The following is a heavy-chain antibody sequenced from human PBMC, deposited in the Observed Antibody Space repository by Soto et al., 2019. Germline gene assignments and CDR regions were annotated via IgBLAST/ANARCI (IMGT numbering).Heavy chain of an antibody. J-gene: IGHJ3*02. CDR2: IYYSGST. CDR3: ARARLRAVYAFDI. Sequence: WTWIRQRPGKGLEWIGYIYYSGSTYYSTSLKSRLSISLDTSKNQFSLRLSSVTAADTAMYYCARARLRAVYAFDIWGQGTMVTVSS. V-gene: IGHV4-31*02. D-gene: IGHD5-12*01.